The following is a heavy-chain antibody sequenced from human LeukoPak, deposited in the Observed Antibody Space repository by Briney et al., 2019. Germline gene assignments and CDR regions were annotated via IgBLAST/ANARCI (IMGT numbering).Heavy chain of an antibody. D-gene: IGHD6-19*01. Sequence: PGGSLRLSCTASGFTFYSYWMHWVRQTPGKGLVWVSRIDSSGIGTSYADSVKGRFTISRDNAKNTLYLQMNSLRAEDTAVYYCARVGPIAVAGTHPDYYYYYMDVWGKGTTVTVSS. CDR2: IDSSGIGT. J-gene: IGHJ6*03. V-gene: IGHV3-74*01. CDR1: GFTFYSYW. CDR3: ARVGPIAVAGTHPDYYYYYMDV.